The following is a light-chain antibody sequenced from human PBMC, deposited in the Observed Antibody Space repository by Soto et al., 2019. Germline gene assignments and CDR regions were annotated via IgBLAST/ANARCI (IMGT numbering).Light chain of an antibody. CDR1: QGISSY. CDR3: QQYYSYPYT. J-gene: IGKJ2*01. V-gene: IGKV1-8*01. Sequence: AIRMTQSPSSFSASTGDRVTITCRASQGISSYLAWYQQKPGKAPKLLIYAASTLQSGVPSRFSGSGSGTDFTPTISCLQSEDFATYYYQQYYSYPYTFGQGTKLEIK. CDR2: AAS.